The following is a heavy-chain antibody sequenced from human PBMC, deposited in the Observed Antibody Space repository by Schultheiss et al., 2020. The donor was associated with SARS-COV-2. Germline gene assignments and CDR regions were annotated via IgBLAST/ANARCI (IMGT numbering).Heavy chain of an antibody. J-gene: IGHJ4*02. CDR3: ARGLVPVNGDSLDY. CDR1: GFTFGDYA. Sequence: GESLKISCAVSGFTFGDYAMSWFRHAPGKGLEWVSVIYSGGSTYYAGSVKGRFTISRDNSKNTLYLQMNSLRAEDTAVYYCARGLVPVNGDSLDYWGQGTLVTVSS. D-gene: IGHD3-16*01. V-gene: IGHV3-66*02. CDR2: IYSGGST.